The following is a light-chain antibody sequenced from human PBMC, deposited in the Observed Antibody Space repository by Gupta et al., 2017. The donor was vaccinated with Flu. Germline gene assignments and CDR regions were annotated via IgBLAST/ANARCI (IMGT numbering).Light chain of an antibody. CDR2: DAS. J-gene: IGKJ3*01. CDR1: QDISNY. Sequence: DIQMTQSPSSLSASVGDRVTITCQASQDISNYLNWYQQKPGKAPKLRIYDASNLETGVPSRFSGSGSGTDFTFTISSLQPEDIATYYCQQYDNLPFTFGPGTKVEIK. V-gene: IGKV1-33*01. CDR3: QQYDNLPFT.